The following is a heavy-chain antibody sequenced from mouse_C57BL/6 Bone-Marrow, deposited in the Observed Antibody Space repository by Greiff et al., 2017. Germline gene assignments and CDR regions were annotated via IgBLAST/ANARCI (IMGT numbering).Heavy chain of an antibody. CDR2: INPSNGGT. CDR3: ARFIAMDY. J-gene: IGHJ4*01. Sequence: QVHVKQSGTELVKPGASVKLSCKASGYTFTSYWMHWVKQRPGQGLEWIGNINPSNGGTNYNEKFKSKATLTVDKSSITAYMQLSSLASEDSAVYYCARFIAMDYWGQGTSVTVSS. D-gene: IGHD1-2*01. CDR1: GYTFTSYW. V-gene: IGHV1-53*01.